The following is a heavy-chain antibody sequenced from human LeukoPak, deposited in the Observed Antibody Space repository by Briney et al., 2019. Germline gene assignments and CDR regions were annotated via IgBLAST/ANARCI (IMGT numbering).Heavy chain of an antibody. CDR1: GFTFDDYA. Sequence: GGSLRLSCAASGFTFDDYAMHWVRQAPGKGLEWVSGISWNSGSIGYADSVKGRFTISRDNAKNSLYLQMNSLRAEDTAVYYCARRSGHYYWYFDLWGCGTLVTVSS. CDR2: ISWNSGSI. CDR3: ARRSGHYYWYFDL. J-gene: IGHJ2*01. D-gene: IGHD6-25*01. V-gene: IGHV3-9*01.